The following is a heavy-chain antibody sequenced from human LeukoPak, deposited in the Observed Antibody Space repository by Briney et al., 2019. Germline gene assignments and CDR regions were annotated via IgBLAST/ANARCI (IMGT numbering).Heavy chain of an antibody. V-gene: IGHV1-46*01. Sequence: GASVKVSCKASGYSFTRYFIHWVRQAPGQGLEWMGIIIPSDGSTSYAQEFQGRVTMTRDTSTSTVYMELSSLRYEDTAVYYCARGKVVTMVRGVIITYFDYWGQGNLVTVSS. CDR1: GYSFTRYF. D-gene: IGHD3-10*01. J-gene: IGHJ4*02. CDR3: ARGKVVTMVRGVIITYFDY. CDR2: IIPSDGST.